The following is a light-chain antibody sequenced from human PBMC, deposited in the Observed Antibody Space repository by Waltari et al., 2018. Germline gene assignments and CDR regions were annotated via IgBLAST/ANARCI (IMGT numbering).Light chain of an antibody. CDR2: DAS. Sequence: EIVLTQSPATLSLSPGETATLSCRASQSIRTYLGWYQQKPGQAPRLLLFDASSRATGILARFRGTGSGTDFTLTVSDLEPEDFGIYYCQQRSIWPYTFGQGTRLEIK. CDR3: QQRSIWPYT. J-gene: IGKJ2*01. V-gene: IGKV3-11*01. CDR1: QSIRTY.